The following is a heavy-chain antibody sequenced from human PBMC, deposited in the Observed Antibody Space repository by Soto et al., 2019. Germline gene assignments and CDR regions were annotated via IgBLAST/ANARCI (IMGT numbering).Heavy chain of an antibody. CDR1: GGTFSSYA. V-gene: IGHV1-69*13. J-gene: IGHJ4*02. Sequence: SVKVSCKASGGTFSSYAIIWVRQAPGQGLEWMGGIIPIFGTADYAQKFQGRVTITADESTSTAYMELRNLKSDDTAVYSCAIQDGGVVYWGQGTLVTVSS. CDR2: IIPIFGTA. CDR3: AIQDGGVVY. D-gene: IGHD3-16*01.